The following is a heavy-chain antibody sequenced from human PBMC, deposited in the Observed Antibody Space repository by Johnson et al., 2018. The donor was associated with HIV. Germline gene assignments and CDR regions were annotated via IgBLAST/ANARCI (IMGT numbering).Heavy chain of an antibody. CDR1: GFTFDDYA. Sequence: VQLMESGGVVVQPGGSLRLSCAASGFTFDDYAMHWVRQAPGKGLEWVSLISWDGGSTYYADSVKGRFTISRDNSKNSLYLQMNSLRAEDTAVYYCASLGGYSGYGYDAFDIWGQGTMVTVSS. J-gene: IGHJ3*02. V-gene: IGHV3-43D*04. CDR3: ASLGGYSGYGYDAFDI. CDR2: ISWDGGST. D-gene: IGHD5-12*01.